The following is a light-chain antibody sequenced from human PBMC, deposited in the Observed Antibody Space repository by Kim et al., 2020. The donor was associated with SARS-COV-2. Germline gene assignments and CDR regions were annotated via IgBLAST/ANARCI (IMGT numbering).Light chain of an antibody. CDR2: LNSDGSH. CDR1: SGHSSYA. Sequence: ASVKLTCTRSSGHSSYAIAWHQQQQEKGPRYLMKLNSDGSHNKGDGIPDRFSGSSSGAERYLTISSLQSDDEADYYCQTWGAGIRVFGGGTQLTVL. CDR3: QTWGAGIRV. V-gene: IGLV4-69*01. J-gene: IGLJ3*02.